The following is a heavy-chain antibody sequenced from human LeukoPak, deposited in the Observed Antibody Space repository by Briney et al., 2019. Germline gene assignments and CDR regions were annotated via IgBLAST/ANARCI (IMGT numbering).Heavy chain of an antibody. CDR2: INPNSGGT. D-gene: IGHD3-10*01. Sequence: ASVKVSCKASGYTFTGYYMHWVRQAPGQGLEWMGWINPNSGGTNYAQKFQGRVTMTRDTSISTAYMELSSLRSEDTAVYYCARDGSRVNYYGSGSYRGAYYYYYMDVWGKGTTVTISS. J-gene: IGHJ6*03. CDR3: ARDGSRVNYYGSGSYRGAYYYYYMDV. CDR1: GYTFTGYY. V-gene: IGHV1-2*02.